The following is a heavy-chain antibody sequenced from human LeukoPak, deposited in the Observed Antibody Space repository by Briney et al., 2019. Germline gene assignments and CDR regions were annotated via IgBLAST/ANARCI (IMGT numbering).Heavy chain of an antibody. CDR2: IRYDGSNK. J-gene: IGHJ5*02. CDR3: AKDLPDYGDYDRWFDP. Sequence: GGSLRLSCAASGFTFSSYGMHWVRQAPGKGLEWVAFIRYDGSNKYYADSVKGRFTISRDNSKNTLYLQMNSLRAEDTAVYYCAKDLPDYGDYDRWFDPWGQGTLVTVSS. D-gene: IGHD4-17*01. CDR1: GFTFSSYG. V-gene: IGHV3-30*02.